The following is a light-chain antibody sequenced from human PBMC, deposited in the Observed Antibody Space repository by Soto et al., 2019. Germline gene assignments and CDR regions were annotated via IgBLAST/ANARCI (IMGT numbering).Light chain of an antibody. CDR1: QSISVW. V-gene: IGKV1-5*03. CDR2: KAS. Sequence: DIQMTQSPSTLSASGGDTVTSTCLASQSISVWLAWYQQKAGKAPNLLIYKASRLESGVPSRFSGSGSETEFTLTISGLQPGDSATYYCQQYNSYSPTFGQGTKVDIK. CDR3: QQYNSYSPT. J-gene: IGKJ1*01.